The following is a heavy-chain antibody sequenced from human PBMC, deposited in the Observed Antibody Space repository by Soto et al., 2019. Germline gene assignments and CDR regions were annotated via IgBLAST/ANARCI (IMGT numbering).Heavy chain of an antibody. CDR2: LYYSGST. CDR3: ARVQWELLSYFDY. J-gene: IGHJ4*02. Sequence: PSETLSLTCTVSGGSISSSNYYWAWIRQSPGKGLEWVATLYYSGSTCSNPSLKSRVTISVDTSKNQFSLKLSSVTAADTAVYYCARVQWELLSYFDYWGLGTLVTVSS. V-gene: IGHV4-39*01. D-gene: IGHD1-26*01. CDR1: GGSISSSNYY.